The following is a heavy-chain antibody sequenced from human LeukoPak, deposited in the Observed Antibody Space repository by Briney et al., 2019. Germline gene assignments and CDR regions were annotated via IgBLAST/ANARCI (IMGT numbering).Heavy chain of an antibody. D-gene: IGHD1-26*01. CDR3: ARVKVGANVPAFDI. CDR2: ISTSSGTI. CDR1: GFSFSSFS. J-gene: IGHJ3*02. V-gene: IGHV3-48*02. Sequence: GGSLRLSCAASGFSFSSFSMNWVRQAPGKGLEWVSYISTSSGTIYYADSVKGRFTISRDNAKNLLYLQMNSLRDDDTAVYYCARVKVGANVPAFDIWGQGTMITVSS.